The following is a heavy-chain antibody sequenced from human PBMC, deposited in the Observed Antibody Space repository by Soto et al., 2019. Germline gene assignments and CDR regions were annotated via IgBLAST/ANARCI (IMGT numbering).Heavy chain of an antibody. CDR3: ARDDEIVLVPAAMLYYYYGMDV. CDR1: GYTFTSYG. D-gene: IGHD2-2*01. J-gene: IGHJ6*02. CDR2: ISAYNGNT. Sequence: ASVKVSCKASGYTFTSYGISWVRQAPGQGLEWMGWISAYNGNTNYAQKLQGRVTMTTDTSTSTAYMELRSLRSDDTAVYYCARDDEIVLVPAAMLYYYYGMDVWGQGTTVTVSS. V-gene: IGHV1-18*01.